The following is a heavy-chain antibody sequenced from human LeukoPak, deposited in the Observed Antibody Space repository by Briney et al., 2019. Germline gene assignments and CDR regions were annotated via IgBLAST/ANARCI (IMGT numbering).Heavy chain of an antibody. CDR1: GFTFSSYA. CDR2: ISYDGSNK. V-gene: IGHV3-30-3*01. CDR3: ARSPYSSYAFDI. J-gene: IGHJ3*02. Sequence: GGSLRLSCAASGFTFSSYAMHWVRQALGKGLEWVAVISYDGSNKYYADSVKGRFTISRDNSKNTLYLQMNSLRAEDTAVYYCARSPYSSYAFDIWGQGTMVTVSS. D-gene: IGHD6-19*01.